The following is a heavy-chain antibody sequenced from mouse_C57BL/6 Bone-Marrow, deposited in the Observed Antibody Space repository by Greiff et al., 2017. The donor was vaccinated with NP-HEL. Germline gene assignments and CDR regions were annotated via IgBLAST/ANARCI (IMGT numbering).Heavy chain of an antibody. V-gene: IGHV5-6*02. CDR3: ASPYDYDVAWFAY. Sequence: EVMLVESGGDLVKPGGSLKLSCAASGFTFSSYGMSWVRQTPDKRLEWVATISSGGSYTYYSDSVKGRFTISRDNAKNTLYLQMSRLNTEYTAMDYCASPYDYDVAWFAYWGQGNLVTVSA. CDR2: ISSGGSYT. CDR1: GFTFSSYG. J-gene: IGHJ3*01. D-gene: IGHD2-4*01.